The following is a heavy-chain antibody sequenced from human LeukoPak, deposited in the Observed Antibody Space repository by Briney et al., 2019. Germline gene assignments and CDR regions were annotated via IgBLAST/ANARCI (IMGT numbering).Heavy chain of an antibody. D-gene: IGHD4-17*01. CDR1: GYSISGGYY. CDR2: IYHSGST. J-gene: IGHJ6*02. CDR3: AREDYGDYAYYYYGMDV. V-gene: IGHV4-38-2*02. Sequence: SETLSLTCTVSGYSISGGYYWGWIRQPPGKGLEWIGSIYHSGSTYYNPSLKSRVTISVDTSKNQFSLKLSSVTAADTAVYYCAREDYGDYAYYYYGMDVWGQGTTVTVSS.